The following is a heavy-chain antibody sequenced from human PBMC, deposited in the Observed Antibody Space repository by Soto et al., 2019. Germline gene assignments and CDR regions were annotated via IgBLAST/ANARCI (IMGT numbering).Heavy chain of an antibody. V-gene: IGHV4-59*01. CDR3: ARTVRYSSGWYFFGYFDY. D-gene: IGHD6-19*01. J-gene: IGHJ4*02. Sequence: SETLSLTCTVSGGSISSYYWSWIRQPPGKGLEWIGYIYYSGSTNYNPSLKSRVTISVDTSKNQFSLKLSSVTAADTAVYYCARTVRYSSGWYFFGYFDYWGQGTLVTVS. CDR1: GGSISSYY. CDR2: IYYSGST.